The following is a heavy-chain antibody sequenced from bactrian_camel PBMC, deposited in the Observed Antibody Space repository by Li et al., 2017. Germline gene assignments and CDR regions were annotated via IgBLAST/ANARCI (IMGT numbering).Heavy chain of an antibody. J-gene: IGHJ4*01. CDR3: AADWGFCSTVALGFGLQGGH. Sequence: HVQLVESGGGSVQTGGSLRLSCSAPEITYSRMRMAWYRQRPGREREGVASIYVGGSGTLHYSRSVQGRFTISQDNAKNTLYLQMNSLKPEDTAMYYCAADWGFCSTVALGFGLQGGHWGQGTQVTVS. CDR2: IYVGGSGTL. CDR1: EITYSRMR. V-gene: IGHV3S54*01. D-gene: IGHD7*01.